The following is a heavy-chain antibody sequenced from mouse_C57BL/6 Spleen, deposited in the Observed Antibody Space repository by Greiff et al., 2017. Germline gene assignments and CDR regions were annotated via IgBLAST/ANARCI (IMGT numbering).Heavy chain of an antibody. CDR3: ARSLITTVVALGY. V-gene: IGHV1-72*01. D-gene: IGHD1-1*01. J-gene: IGHJ2*01. CDR1: GYTFTSYW. Sequence: VQLQQPGAELVKPGASVKLSCKASGYTFTSYWMHWVKQRPGRGLEWIGRIDPNSGGTKYNEKFKSKATLTVDKPSSTAYMQLSSLTSEDSAVCYCARSLITTVVALGYWGQGTTLTVAS. CDR2: IDPNSGGT.